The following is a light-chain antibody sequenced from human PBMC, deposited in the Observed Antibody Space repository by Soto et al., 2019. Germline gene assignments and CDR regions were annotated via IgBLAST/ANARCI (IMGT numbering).Light chain of an antibody. CDR3: MQPLQTPIT. J-gene: IGKJ5*01. CDR1: QSLLHSNGYIY. CDR2: LGS. V-gene: IGKV2-28*01. Sequence: DIVMTQSPLSLPVTPGEPASISCRSSQSLLHSNGYIYLAWYLQKPGQSPQLLIYLGSNRASGVPDRFSGSGSGTDFTLKISRVEAEDVGVYYCMQPLQTPITFGQGTRLEIK.